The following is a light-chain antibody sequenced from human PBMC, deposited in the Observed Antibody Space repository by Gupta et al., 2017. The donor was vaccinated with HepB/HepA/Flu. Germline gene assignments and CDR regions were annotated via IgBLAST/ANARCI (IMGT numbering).Light chain of an antibody. V-gene: IGKV2-30*02. CDR3: MQYSHWPHT. Sequence: DVVMTQSPLSLHVTLGQPASISCSSSQSLVRTDGNTYLNWFHQGPGQSPRRLIYRVSNRDSGVPDRFSGSGSGTDFTLKISRVEAEDIGVYYCMQYSHWPHTFGQGTKLEIK. CDR2: RVS. CDR1: QSLVRTDGNTY. J-gene: IGKJ2*01.